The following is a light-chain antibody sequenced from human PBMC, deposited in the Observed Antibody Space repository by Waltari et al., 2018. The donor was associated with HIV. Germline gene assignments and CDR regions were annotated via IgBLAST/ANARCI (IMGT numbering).Light chain of an antibody. Sequence: QSALTQPASVSGSPGQSITVSCTGTSSDVGAYDFVSWYQQTPGTAPKIVIYEVSYRPSGISNRFSGSKSGNTASLTISGLQTEDEADYYCSSFTTSNYLLFGGGTKVTVL. CDR1: SSDVGAYDF. CDR2: EVS. CDR3: SSFTTSNYLL. V-gene: IGLV2-14*01. J-gene: IGLJ2*01.